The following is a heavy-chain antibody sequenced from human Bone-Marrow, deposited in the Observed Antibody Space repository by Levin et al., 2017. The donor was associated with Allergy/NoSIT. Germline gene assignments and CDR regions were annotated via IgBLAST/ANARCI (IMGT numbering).Heavy chain of an antibody. J-gene: IGHJ4*02. D-gene: IGHD2-2*01. V-gene: IGHV3-23*01. CDR2: ISDSGGVT. CDR1: GFIFSTYA. Sequence: GGSLRLSCSASGFIFSTYAMTWVRQAPGKGLEWVSSISDSGGVTYYGDSVKGRFTISRDNSKNTLYLQMNSLRAEDTAVYYCAKVSNSYCRSTNCYGFWGQGTLVTVSS. CDR3: AKVSNSYCRSTNCYGF.